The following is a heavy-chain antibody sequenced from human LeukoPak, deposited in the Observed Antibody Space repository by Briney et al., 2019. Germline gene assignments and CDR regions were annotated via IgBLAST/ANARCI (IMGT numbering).Heavy chain of an antibody. CDR1: DSPFRSNP. CDR2: ISGSGGTT. Sequence: QSGGSLSLSLEAPDSPFRSNPMNGSPRPPGRGREWVSGISGSGGTTYNVGSVKGRFTISRDTSKNTLYLQMNSLRAEDTAVYYCVKSLGQSSNYWGQGTLVTVSS. CDR3: VKSLGQSSNY. J-gene: IGHJ4*02. V-gene: IGHV3-23*01. D-gene: IGHD2-8*01.